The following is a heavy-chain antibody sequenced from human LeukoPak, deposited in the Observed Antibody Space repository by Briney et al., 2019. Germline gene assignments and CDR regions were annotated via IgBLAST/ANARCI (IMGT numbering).Heavy chain of an antibody. D-gene: IGHD3-10*02. CDR3: ARGRKPFSGTAIYSGNWFDP. Sequence: ASVKVSCKASGYTFTGYYMHWVRQAPGQGLEWMGWINPNSGGTNYAQKFQGRVTVTRDTSISTAYMELSRLRSDDTAVYYCARGRKPFSGTAIYSGNWFDPWGQGTLVTVSS. J-gene: IGHJ5*02. CDR2: INPNSGGT. CDR1: GYTFTGYY. V-gene: IGHV1-2*02.